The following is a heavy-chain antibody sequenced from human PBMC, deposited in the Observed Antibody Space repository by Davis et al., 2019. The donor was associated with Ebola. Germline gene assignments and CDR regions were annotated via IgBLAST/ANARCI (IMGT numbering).Heavy chain of an antibody. J-gene: IGHJ6*02. V-gene: IGHV3-30*02. CDR2: IRYDGSNK. Sequence: GESLKISCAASGFTFSSYGMHWVRQAPGKGLEWVAFIRYDGSNKYYADSVKGRFTISRDNSKNTLYLQMNSLRAEDTAVYYCAKQGTTGYYYYGMDVWGQGTTVTVSS. CDR3: AKQGTTGYYYYGMDV. CDR1: GFTFSSYG. D-gene: IGHD1-7*01.